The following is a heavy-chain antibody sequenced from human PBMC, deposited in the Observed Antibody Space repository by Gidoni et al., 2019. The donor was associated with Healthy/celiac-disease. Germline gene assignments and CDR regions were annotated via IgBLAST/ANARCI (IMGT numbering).Heavy chain of an antibody. V-gene: IGHV3-30*18. CDR3: ANFIFGTPPGFDY. CDR1: GFTFSSYG. D-gene: IGHD3-16*01. Sequence: QVQLVESGGGVVQPGGSLRLSCAASGFTFSSYGMHWVRQAPGKGLEWVAVISYDGSNKYYADSVKGRFTISRDNSKNTLYLQMNSLRAEDTAVYYCANFIFGTPPGFDYWGQGTLVTVSS. J-gene: IGHJ4*02. CDR2: ISYDGSNK.